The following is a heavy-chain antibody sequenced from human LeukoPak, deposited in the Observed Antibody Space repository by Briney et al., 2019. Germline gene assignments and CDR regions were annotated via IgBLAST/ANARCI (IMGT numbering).Heavy chain of an antibody. CDR2: ISSSSSYI. D-gene: IGHD3-10*01. CDR1: GFTFSSYG. V-gene: IGHV3-21*01. J-gene: IGHJ4*02. CDR3: ARRGYEGSCIDY. Sequence: PGGSLRLSCAASGFTFSSYGMYWVRQAPGKGLEWVAYISSSSSYIYYADSVKGRFTISRDNAKKSLYLQMNSLRAEDTAVYYRARRGYEGSCIDYWGQGTLVTVSS.